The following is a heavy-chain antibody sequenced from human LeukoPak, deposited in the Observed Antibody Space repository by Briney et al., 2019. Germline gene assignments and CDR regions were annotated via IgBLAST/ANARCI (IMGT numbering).Heavy chain of an antibody. D-gene: IGHD6-19*01. CDR2: IYYSGRT. Sequence: SETLSLTCTVSGGPINSYYWSWIRQPPGKGLEWIGYIYYSGRTNYNPSLKSRVTISVDTSKNQFSLKLTSVTAADTAVYYCARSIAVAGNDAFDIWGRGTMVTVSS. CDR1: GGPINSYY. V-gene: IGHV4-59*01. CDR3: ARSIAVAGNDAFDI. J-gene: IGHJ3*02.